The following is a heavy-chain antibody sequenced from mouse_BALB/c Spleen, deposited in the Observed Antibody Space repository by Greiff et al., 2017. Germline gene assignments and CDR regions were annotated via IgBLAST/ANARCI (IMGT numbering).Heavy chain of an antibody. CDR1: GYTFTSYW. CDR3: ARPSGRGFAY. CDR2: INPSNGRT. D-gene: IGHD4-1*01. V-gene: IGHV1S81*02. Sequence: QVQLQQPGAELVKPGASVKLSCKASGYTFTSYWMHWVKQRPGQGLEWIGEINPSNGRTNYNEKFKSKATLTVDKSSSTAYMQLSSLTSEDSTVYYCARPSGRGFAYWGQGTLVTVSA. J-gene: IGHJ3*01.